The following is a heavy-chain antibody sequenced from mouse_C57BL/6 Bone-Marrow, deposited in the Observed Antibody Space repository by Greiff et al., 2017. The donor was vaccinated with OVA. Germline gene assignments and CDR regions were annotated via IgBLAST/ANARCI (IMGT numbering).Heavy chain of an antibody. Sequence: QVQLQQPGAELVKPGASVKLSCKASGYTFTSYWMHWVKQRPGQGLEWIGMIHPNSGSTNYNEKFKSKATLTVDKSSSTAYMQLSRLTSEDSAVYYCARPLTGWFAYWGQGTLVTVSA. CDR1: GYTFTSYW. D-gene: IGHD4-1*01. V-gene: IGHV1-64*01. CDR3: ARPLTGWFAY. CDR2: IHPNSGST. J-gene: IGHJ3*01.